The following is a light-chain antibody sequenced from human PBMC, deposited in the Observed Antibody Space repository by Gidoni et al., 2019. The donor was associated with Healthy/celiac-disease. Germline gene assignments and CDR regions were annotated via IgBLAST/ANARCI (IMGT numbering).Light chain of an antibody. Sequence: EIVLTQSPATLSWSPGERATLSCRASQSVSSYLAWYQQKPGQAPRLLIYDASNRATGIPARFSGSGSGTDFTLTISSLEPEDFAVYYCQQRSNWRFGQGTKVEIK. V-gene: IGKV3-11*01. J-gene: IGKJ1*01. CDR2: DAS. CDR1: QSVSSY. CDR3: QQRSNWR.